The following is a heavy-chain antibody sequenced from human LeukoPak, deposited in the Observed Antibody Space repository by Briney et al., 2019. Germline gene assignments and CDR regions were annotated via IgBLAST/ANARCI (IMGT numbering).Heavy chain of an antibody. Sequence: GGSLRLSCAASGFTFSSYRMSWVRLAPGKGLEWVGNIKGDGSEKWYVDSVKGRFTISRDNAQNSVYLQMNSLRAEDTALYYCARDEYRSRWLHPWGQGTLVTVTS. CDR1: GFTFSSYR. D-gene: IGHD4-11*01. V-gene: IGHV3-7*01. CDR3: ARDEYRSRWLHP. CDR2: IKGDGSEK. J-gene: IGHJ5*02.